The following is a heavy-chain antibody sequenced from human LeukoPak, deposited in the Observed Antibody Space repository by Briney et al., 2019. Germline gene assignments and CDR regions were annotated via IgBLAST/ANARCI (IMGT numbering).Heavy chain of an antibody. J-gene: IGHJ4*02. CDR2: ISSSSSYI. V-gene: IGHV3-21*01. D-gene: IGHD4-23*01. CDR1: GFTFSSYS. Sequence: PGGSLRLSCAASGFTFSSYSMNWVRQAPGKGLEWVSSISSSSSYIYYADSVKGRFTISRDNAKNSLYLQMNSLRAEDTAVYCCAREVDGGNSYYFDYWGQGTLVTVSS. CDR3: AREVDGGNSYYFDY.